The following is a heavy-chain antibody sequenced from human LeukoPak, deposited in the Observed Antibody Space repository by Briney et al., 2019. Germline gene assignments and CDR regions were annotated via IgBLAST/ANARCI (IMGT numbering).Heavy chain of an antibody. J-gene: IGHJ4*02. CDR2: IIPIFGTA. CDR1: GGTFSSYA. V-gene: IGHV1-69*13. CDR3: ARARGVFTVRGYYFDY. Sequence: SVKVSCKASGGTFSSYAISWVRQAPGQGLEWMGGIIPIFGTANYAQKFQGRVTITADESTSTAYMELSSLRSEDAAVYYCARARGVFTVRGYYFDYWGQGTLVTVSS. D-gene: IGHD3-10*01.